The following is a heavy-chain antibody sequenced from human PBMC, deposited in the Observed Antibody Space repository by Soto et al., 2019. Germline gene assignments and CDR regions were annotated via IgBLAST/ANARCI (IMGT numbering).Heavy chain of an antibody. CDR3: ARDSSSGWDYYYYMDV. Sequence: SETLSLTCTVSGGSISSYYWSWIRQPPGKGLEWIGYIYYSGSTNYNPSLKSRVTISVDTSKSQFSLKLSSVTAADTAVYYCARDSSSGWDYYYYMDVWGKGTTVTV. V-gene: IGHV4-59*01. CDR2: IYYSGST. D-gene: IGHD6-19*01. CDR1: GGSISSYY. J-gene: IGHJ6*03.